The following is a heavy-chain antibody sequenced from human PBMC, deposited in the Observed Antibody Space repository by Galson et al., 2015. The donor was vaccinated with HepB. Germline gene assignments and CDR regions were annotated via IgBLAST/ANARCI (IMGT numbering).Heavy chain of an antibody. V-gene: IGHV4-39*01. CDR2: VFYSGST. D-gene: IGHD1-7*01. J-gene: IGHJ4*02. CDR3: ARQQSITGTAPDFAS. CDR1: GGSISSRSYY. Sequence: SETLSLTCTVSGGSISSRSYYWTWIRQPPGKGLEWIGNVFYSGSTNYNPSLKSRVTISVDTSTNQFSLKLASVTAADTAIYYCARQQSITGTAPDFASWGQGTLVTVSS.